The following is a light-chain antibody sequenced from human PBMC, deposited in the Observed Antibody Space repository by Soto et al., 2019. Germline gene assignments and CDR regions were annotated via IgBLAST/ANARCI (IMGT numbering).Light chain of an antibody. CDR1: QTISSG. CDR3: QQYNSYKT. Sequence: EIPMTQSPSTLSASVGDRVTITCRASQTISSGLAWYQQKPGKAPKVLIYDVSILESGVPSRFSGSGSGTEFTLTISSLQHDDFASYYQQQYNSYKTFGQGTKVEIK. V-gene: IGKV1-5*01. CDR2: DVS. J-gene: IGKJ1*01.